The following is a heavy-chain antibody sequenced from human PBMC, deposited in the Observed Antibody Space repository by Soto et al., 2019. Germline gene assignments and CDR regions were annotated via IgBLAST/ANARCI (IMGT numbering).Heavy chain of an antibody. D-gene: IGHD3-22*01. Sequence: QVQLQESGPGLVKPSQTLSLTCTVSGGSISSGGYYWIWIRQHPGKGLEWIGYIYYSGSTYYNPSLKRRVTISVDTSKNQFSLKLSSVTAADTAVYYCARAPAYYYDSSGYYSLPRGRAFDYWGQGTLVTVSS. CDR1: GGSISSGGYY. CDR2: IYYSGST. CDR3: ARAPAYYYDSSGYYSLPRGRAFDY. J-gene: IGHJ4*02. V-gene: IGHV4-31*03.